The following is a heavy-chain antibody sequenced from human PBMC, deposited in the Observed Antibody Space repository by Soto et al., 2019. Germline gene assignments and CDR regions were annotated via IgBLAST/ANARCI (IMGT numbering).Heavy chain of an antibody. J-gene: IGHJ5*01. V-gene: IGHV3-74*01. CDR1: GFTFSSYW. Sequence: PGGSLRLSCAASGFTFSSYWMHWVRQAPGKGLVWVSRINSDGSSTSYADSVKSRITINPDTSKNQFSLHLNSVTPEDTAVYYCVRLIGNSWLDFWGQGTLVTVSS. D-gene: IGHD1-26*01. CDR2: INSDGSST. CDR3: VRLIGNSWLDF.